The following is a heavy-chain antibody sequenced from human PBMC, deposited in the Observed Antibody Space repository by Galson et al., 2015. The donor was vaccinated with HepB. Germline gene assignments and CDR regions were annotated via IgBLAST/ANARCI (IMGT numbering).Heavy chain of an antibody. V-gene: IGHV1-46*01. CDR1: GYTFTSYS. Sequence: SVKVSCKASGYTFTSYSIYWVRQAPGQGLEWMGIINPSGGSTSSAQKFQGRVTMTRDTSTSTVYMELSSLRSEDTAVYYCARGYCSSTSCYHLPDFGMFDYWGQGTLVTVSS. CDR3: ARGYCSSTSCYHLPDFGMFDY. CDR2: INPSGGST. J-gene: IGHJ4*02. D-gene: IGHD2-2*01.